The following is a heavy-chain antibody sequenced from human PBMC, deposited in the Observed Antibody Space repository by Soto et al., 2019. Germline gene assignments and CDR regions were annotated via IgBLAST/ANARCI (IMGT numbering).Heavy chain of an antibody. CDR1: GFTFSSYD. Sequence: GGSLRLSCAASGFTFSSYDMHWVRQATGKGLEWVSAIGTAGDTYYSGSVKDRFTISRENARNSLYLQMNSLRAEDTAVYYCARRRYYGSGISDGLDVWGQGTTVTVSS. J-gene: IGHJ6*02. CDR2: IGTAGDT. D-gene: IGHD3-10*01. V-gene: IGHV3-13*01. CDR3: ARRRYYGSGISDGLDV.